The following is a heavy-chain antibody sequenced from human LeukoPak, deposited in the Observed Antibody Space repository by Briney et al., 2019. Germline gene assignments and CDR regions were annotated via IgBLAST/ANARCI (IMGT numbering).Heavy chain of an antibody. D-gene: IGHD3-10*01. J-gene: IGHJ6*03. CDR3: ARVISHYYYYMDV. CDR2: IIPIFGTA. V-gene: IGHV1-69*01. Sequence: PVKVSCKASGGTFSSYAISWVRQAPGQGLEWMGGIIPIFGTANYAQKFQGRVTITADESTSTAYMELSSLRSEDTAVYYCARVISHYYYYMDVWGKGTTVTVSS. CDR1: GGTFSSYA.